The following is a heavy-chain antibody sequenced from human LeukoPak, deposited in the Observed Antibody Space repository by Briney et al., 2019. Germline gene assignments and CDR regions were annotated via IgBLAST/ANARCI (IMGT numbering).Heavy chain of an antibody. Sequence: ASVKVSCKASGYTFTSYDINWVQQATGQGLEWMGWMNPNSGNTGYAQKFQGRVTMTRNTSISTAYMELSSLRSDDTAVYYCARDGGWDFWSGAKGPYFDYWGQGTLVTVSS. V-gene: IGHV1-8*01. D-gene: IGHD3-3*01. J-gene: IGHJ4*02. CDR3: ARDGGWDFWSGAKGPYFDY. CDR2: MNPNSGNT. CDR1: GYTFTSYD.